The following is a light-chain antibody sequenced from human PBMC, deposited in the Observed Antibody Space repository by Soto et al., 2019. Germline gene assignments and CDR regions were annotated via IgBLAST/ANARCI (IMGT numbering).Light chain of an antibody. V-gene: IGKV3-15*01. Sequence: EIVMTQSPATLSVSPGERATLSCRASQSISNNLAWYQQKPGQAPRLLIYGASTRATGIPASFSGSGSVTEFTLTISSLQSEDFAVYYCQQYNNWPRTFGQGTKVEIK. J-gene: IGKJ1*01. CDR3: QQYNNWPRT. CDR2: GAS. CDR1: QSISNN.